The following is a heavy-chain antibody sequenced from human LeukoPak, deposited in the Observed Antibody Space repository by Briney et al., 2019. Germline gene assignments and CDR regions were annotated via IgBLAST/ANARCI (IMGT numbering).Heavy chain of an antibody. CDR1: GASVSSGSYY. CDR2: IRYSGST. J-gene: IGHJ4*02. CDR3: ARGVLVGTTGYYFDY. D-gene: IGHD1-1*01. V-gene: IGHV4-61*01. Sequence: PSQTLSLTCTVSGASVSSGSYYWSWIRQPPGKGLEWIGYIRYSGSTYYNPSLKSRVTILVDTPKNQFSLKLSSVTAADTAVYYCARGVLVGTTGYYFDYWGQGTLVSVCS.